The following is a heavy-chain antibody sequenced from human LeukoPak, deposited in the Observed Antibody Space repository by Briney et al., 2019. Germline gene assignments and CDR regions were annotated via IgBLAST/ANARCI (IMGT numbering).Heavy chain of an antibody. CDR1: RGTFSRYA. V-gene: IGHV1-69*06. D-gene: IGHD5-18*01. CDR3: ARAYGTWIQLWSDHGYYFDY. J-gene: IGHJ4*02. CDR2: IIPIFGTA. Sequence: GAPVKLSRKASRGTFSRYAISWVREAPGQELEWMGGIIPIFGTANYAQKFQGRATITADKSTSTTHMELSSLRSEDTAVYYCARAYGTWIQLWSDHGYYFDYWGQGTLVTVSS.